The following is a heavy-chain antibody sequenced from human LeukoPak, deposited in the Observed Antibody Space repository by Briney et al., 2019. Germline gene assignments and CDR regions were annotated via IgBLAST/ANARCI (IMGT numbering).Heavy chain of an antibody. V-gene: IGHV1-24*01. Sequence: AAVKVSCKVSGYTLTELSMHWVRQAPGKGLEWMGGFDPEDGETIYAQKFQGRVTMTEDTSTDTAYMELSSLRSEDTAVYYCATEGYYYDSSGYGLDYWGQGTLVTVSS. CDR3: ATEGYYYDSSGYGLDY. J-gene: IGHJ4*02. CDR2: FDPEDGET. CDR1: GYTLTELS. D-gene: IGHD3-22*01.